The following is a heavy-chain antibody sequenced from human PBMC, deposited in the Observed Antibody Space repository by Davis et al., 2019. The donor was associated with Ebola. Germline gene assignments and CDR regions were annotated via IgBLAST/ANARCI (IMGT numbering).Heavy chain of an antibody. Sequence: SETLSLTCTVSGCSISSYYWSWIWQPPGKGLAWLWYMYYSGSTIYNAYLTSRVTISVDTSKTQFSLKLSSVTAADTAVSYCAREGSSSAWPSFFDYWGQGTLVTVSS. CDR1: GCSISSYY. V-gene: IGHV4-59*01. CDR3: AREGSSSAWPSFFDY. J-gene: IGHJ4*02. CDR2: MYYSGST. D-gene: IGHD6-19*01.